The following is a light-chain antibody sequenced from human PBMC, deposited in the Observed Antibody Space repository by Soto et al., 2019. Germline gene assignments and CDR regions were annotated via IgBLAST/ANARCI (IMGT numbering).Light chain of an antibody. Sequence: EIVMTQSPAPLSVSPGERATLSCRASQSVSSNLAWYQQKPGQAPRLLIYDASNRATGIPDRFSGSGSGTDFTLTISRLEPEDFAVYYCQQYGSSPWTLGQGTKVDIK. CDR2: DAS. J-gene: IGKJ1*01. CDR1: QSVSSN. CDR3: QQYGSSPWT. V-gene: IGKV3-20*01.